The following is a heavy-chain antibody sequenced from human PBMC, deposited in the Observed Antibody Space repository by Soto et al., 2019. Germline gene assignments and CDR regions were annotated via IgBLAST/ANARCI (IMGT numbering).Heavy chain of an antibody. J-gene: IGHJ6*02. D-gene: IGHD3-3*01. V-gene: IGHV3-33*08. CDR3: ARDRQFWGGSYVVFAYKYGMDV. CDR1: EFTFINYG. CDR2: VWYDGSNQ. Sequence: GGSLRLSYAASEFTFINYGVHRVRQAPGKGLQWVALVWYDGSNQYYADSVKGRFTISRDNSKNTLHLQLNSLGAEDTAVYFCARDRQFWGGSYVVFAYKYGMDVWGQGTTVTVSS.